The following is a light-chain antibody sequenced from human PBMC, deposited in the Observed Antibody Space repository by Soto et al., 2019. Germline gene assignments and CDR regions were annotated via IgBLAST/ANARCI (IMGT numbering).Light chain of an antibody. CDR3: QQYGSSSYT. CDR2: GAS. CDR1: QGISSTY. V-gene: IGKV3-20*01. J-gene: IGKJ2*01. Sequence: EIVLTQSPGTLSLSPGERASLSCRASQGISSTYLAWYQQKPGQPPRLLIYGASNRATGIPDRFTGSGSGTDFTLTISRLEPEDFAVYYCQQYGSSSYTFGQGTKLEIK.